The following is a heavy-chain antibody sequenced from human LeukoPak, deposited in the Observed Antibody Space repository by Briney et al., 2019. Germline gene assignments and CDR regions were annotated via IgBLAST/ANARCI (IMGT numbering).Heavy chain of an antibody. CDR3: ARRSTQLVFDY. CDR2: INHSGST. J-gene: IGHJ4*02. D-gene: IGHD6-13*01. V-gene: IGHV4-34*01. CDR1: GGSFSGYY. Sequence: SETLSLTCAVYGGSFSGYYWSWIRQPPGKGLEWIGEINHSGSTNYNPSLKSRVTISVDTSKNQFSPKLSSVTAADTAVYYCARRSTQLVFDYWGQGTLVTVSS.